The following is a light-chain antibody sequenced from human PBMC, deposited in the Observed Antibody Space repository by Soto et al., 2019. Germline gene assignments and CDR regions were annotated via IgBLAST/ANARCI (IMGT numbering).Light chain of an antibody. V-gene: IGLV2-8*01. CDR1: SSDVGGYNY. CDR3: RSYAGSNHFGV. Sequence: QSVLTQPPSASGSPGQSVTISCTGTSSDVGGYNYVSWYQQHTGKAPKLMIYEVSKRPSGVPDRFSGSKSRNKASLTVSGLQAEDEANYYCRSYAGSNHFGVFGGGTKLTVL. CDR2: EVS. J-gene: IGLJ2*01.